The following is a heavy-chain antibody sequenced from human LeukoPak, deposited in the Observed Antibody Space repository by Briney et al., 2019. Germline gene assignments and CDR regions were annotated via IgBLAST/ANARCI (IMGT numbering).Heavy chain of an antibody. CDR1: GYSISSGYY. CDR2: IYHSGST. Sequence: LETLSLTCTVSGYSISSGYYWGWIRQPPGKGLEWIGSIYHSGSTYYNPSLKSRVTISVDTSKNQFSLKLSSVTAADTAIYYCAKGAGGFSYYNWFDPWGQGTLVTVSS. J-gene: IGHJ5*02. V-gene: IGHV4-38-2*02. D-gene: IGHD5-18*01. CDR3: AKGAGGFSYYNWFDP.